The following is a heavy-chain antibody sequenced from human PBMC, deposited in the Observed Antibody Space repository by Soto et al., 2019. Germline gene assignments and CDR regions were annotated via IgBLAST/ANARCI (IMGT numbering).Heavy chain of an antibody. Sequence: ASVKVSCKASGYTFTGYYMHWVRQAPGQGLEWMGWINPNSGGTNYAQKFQGRVTMTRDTSISTAYMELSRLRSDDAAVYYCARGVVIDDIVVVVAATLGISDYWGQGTLVTVSS. CDR1: GYTFTGYY. V-gene: IGHV1-2*02. D-gene: IGHD2-15*01. CDR3: ARGVVIDDIVVVVAATLGISDY. CDR2: INPNSGGT. J-gene: IGHJ4*02.